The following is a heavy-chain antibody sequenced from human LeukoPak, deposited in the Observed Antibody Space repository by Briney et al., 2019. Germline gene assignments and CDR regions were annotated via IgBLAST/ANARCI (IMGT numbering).Heavy chain of an antibody. Sequence: ASVTVSCKASGYTFTGYHIHWVRQAPGQGLEWMERINPNDSGTKYAHKFQGRVTMSRDRSSDTAHMELNRLRSDDTAVYYCARGVVLPDYWGQGTLVIVSS. V-gene: IGHV1-2*06. D-gene: IGHD2-15*01. J-gene: IGHJ4*02. CDR2: INPNDSGT. CDR1: GYTFTGYH. CDR3: ARGVVLPDY.